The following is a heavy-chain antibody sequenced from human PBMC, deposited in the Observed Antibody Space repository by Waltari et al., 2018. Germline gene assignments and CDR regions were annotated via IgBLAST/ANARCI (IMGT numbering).Heavy chain of an antibody. D-gene: IGHD1-26*01. J-gene: IGHJ5*02. CDR2: ISSDGSGK. V-gene: IGHV3-30*18. CDR1: GYPFNNYG. Sequence: VQLVEVSGGGVVQPGGSLRLSCVASGYPFNNYGMHWVRQAPGKGVEWLEVISSDGSGKYYADSMKGRFTMSRDNSKNTVYLQMNSLRPEDTAVYYCAKAGGIYNYPLDPWGQGTLVTVSS. CDR3: AKAGGIYNYPLDP.